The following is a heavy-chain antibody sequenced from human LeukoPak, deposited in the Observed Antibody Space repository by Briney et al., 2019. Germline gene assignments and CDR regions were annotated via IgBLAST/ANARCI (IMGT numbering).Heavy chain of an antibody. J-gene: IGHJ4*02. CDR2: ISAYNGNT. Sequence: GASVKVSCKASGYTFTTYGISWVRQAPGQGLEWMGWISAYNGNTNYAQKVQGRVTMTRDTSTSTAYMELRSLTSDDTAVYYCARESEYSRSVVMEYWGQGTLVTVSS. V-gene: IGHV1-18*01. CDR3: ARESEYSRSVVMEY. CDR1: GYTFTTYG. D-gene: IGHD6-6*01.